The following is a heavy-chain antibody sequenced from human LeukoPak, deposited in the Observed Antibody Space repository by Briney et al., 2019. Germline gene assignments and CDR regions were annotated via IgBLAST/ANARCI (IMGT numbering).Heavy chain of an antibody. J-gene: IGHJ4*02. CDR3: ARHKRTREPRYCSSTSCYNDARYYFDY. CDR2: VYYSGTT. V-gene: IGHV4-39*01. CDR1: GGSISSSYY. Sequence: SETLSLTCTVSGGSISSSYYWGWIRQPPGKGLEWIGSVYYSGTTYYNPSLKSRVTISVDTSKNQFSLKLSSVTAADTAVYYCARHKRTREPRYCSSTSCYNDARYYFDYWGQGTLVTVSS. D-gene: IGHD2-2*02.